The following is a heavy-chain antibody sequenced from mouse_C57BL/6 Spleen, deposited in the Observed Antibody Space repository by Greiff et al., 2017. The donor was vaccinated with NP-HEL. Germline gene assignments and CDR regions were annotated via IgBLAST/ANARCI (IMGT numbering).Heavy chain of an antibody. CDR3: ARSDYDYDGSPYFDY. J-gene: IGHJ2*01. V-gene: IGHV1-55*01. CDR2: IYPGSGST. D-gene: IGHD2-4*01. Sequence: QVQLQQPGAELVKPGASVKMSCKASGYTFTSYWITWVKQRPGQGLEWIGDIYPGSGSTNYNEKFKSKATLTVDTSSSTAYMQLSSLTSEDSAVYYCARSDYDYDGSPYFDYWGQGTTLTVSS. CDR1: GYTFTSYW.